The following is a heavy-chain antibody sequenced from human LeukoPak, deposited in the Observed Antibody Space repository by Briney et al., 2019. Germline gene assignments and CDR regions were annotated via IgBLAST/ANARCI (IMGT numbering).Heavy chain of an antibody. CDR1: GGSISSSSYY. Sequence: SETQSLTCTVSGGSISSSSYYWGWIRQPPGKGLEWIGSIYYSGSTYYNASLKSRVTMSVDTSKNQFSLKLSSVNAADTGLYYCARNMATRPYYHGLDVWGQGTTVTVSS. CDR2: IYYSGST. CDR3: ARNMATRPYYHGLDV. V-gene: IGHV4-39*01. D-gene: IGHD6-6*01. J-gene: IGHJ6*02.